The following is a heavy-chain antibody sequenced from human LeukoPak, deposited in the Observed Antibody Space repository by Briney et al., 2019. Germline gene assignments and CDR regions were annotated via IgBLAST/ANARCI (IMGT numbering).Heavy chain of an antibody. Sequence: ASVKVSCKASGGTFSSYAISWVRQAPGQGLEWMGRIIPILGIVNYAQKFQGRVTITADKSTSTAYMELSSLRSEDTAVYYCARGYCSGGSCYYFDYWGQGTLVTVSS. CDR2: IIPILGIV. D-gene: IGHD2-15*01. V-gene: IGHV1-69*04. CDR1: GGTFSSYA. J-gene: IGHJ4*02. CDR3: ARGYCSGGSCYYFDY.